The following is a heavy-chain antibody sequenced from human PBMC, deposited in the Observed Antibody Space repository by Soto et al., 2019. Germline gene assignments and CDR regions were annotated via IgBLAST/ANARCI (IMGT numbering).Heavy chain of an antibody. V-gene: IGHV3-48*01. J-gene: IGHJ4*02. D-gene: IGHD3-22*01. Sequence: GSLRLSCAASGFSFSTHSMTWVRQAPGKGLEWVSFIGLSSSPIYYADSVNGRFTISRDDAKNLLYLQLNSLRAADTAVYYCARYLYSSGRPSFDYWGQGALVTVSS. CDR2: IGLSSSPI. CDR1: GFSFSTHS. CDR3: ARYLYSSGRPSFDY.